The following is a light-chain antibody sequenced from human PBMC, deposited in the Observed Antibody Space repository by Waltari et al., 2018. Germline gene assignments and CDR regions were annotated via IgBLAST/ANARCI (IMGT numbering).Light chain of an antibody. CDR3: QSWDSRTLYV. CDR2: QDS. Sequence: SYDLTQSPSMSVSPGQTATITCSGDKLQYKSVSWDQQKPGQSPVWVIWQDSNRPSSIPERFSGFNSGNTATLSISGTQAVDEADYYCQSWDSRTLYVFGPGTKLTVL. V-gene: IGLV3-1*01. CDR1: KLQYKS. J-gene: IGLJ1*01.